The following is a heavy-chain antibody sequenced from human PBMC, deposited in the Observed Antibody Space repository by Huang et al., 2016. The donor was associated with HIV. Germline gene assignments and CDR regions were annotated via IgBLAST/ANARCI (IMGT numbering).Heavy chain of an antibody. J-gene: IGHJ6*02. CDR3: AREGDEDKDSSDWYFYGMDV. CDR1: GDTFLSDG. D-gene: IGHD2-21*02. CDR2: ISPCNDKT. Sequence: QVQLVQSGAEIKKPGASVKVSCKASGDTFLSDGISWVRQAPGRGLEWMGWISPCNDKTEDAQHCQGRLTLTTDTSTSTAYMELKNLRSDDTAVDYCAREGDEDKDSSDWYFYGMDVWGQGTAVTVSS. V-gene: IGHV1-18*04.